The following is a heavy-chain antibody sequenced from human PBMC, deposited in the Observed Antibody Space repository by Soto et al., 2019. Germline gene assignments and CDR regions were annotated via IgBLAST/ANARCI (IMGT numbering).Heavy chain of an antibody. CDR1: GFTFNKYW. CDR2: IKPDGSET. V-gene: IGHV3-7*01. CDR3: RRGYDSGGDY. J-gene: IGHJ4*02. D-gene: IGHD5-12*01. Sequence: EVQLVESGGGLVQPGGSLRLSCAASGFTFNKYWMTWVRQAPGKGLEWVANIKPDGSETYSEDSLKGRFTISRDNAKNSLYLQMNSLRGEDTAVYYCRRGYDSGGDYWGQGTLVTVSS.